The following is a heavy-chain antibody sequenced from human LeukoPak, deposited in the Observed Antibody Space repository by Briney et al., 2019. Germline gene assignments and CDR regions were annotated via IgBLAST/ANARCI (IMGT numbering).Heavy chain of an antibody. CDR1: GGSISSGGYY. CDR2: IYYSGST. Sequence: SETLSLTCTVSGGSISSGGYYWSWIRQHPGKGQEWIGYIYYSGSTYYNPSLKSRVTITVDTSKNQFSLKLSSGTAADTAVYYCARLKKPTKYYYDSSGGGEFYYFDYWGQGTLVTVSS. V-gene: IGHV4-31*03. CDR3: ARLKKPTKYYYDSSGGGEFYYFDY. J-gene: IGHJ4*02. D-gene: IGHD3-22*01.